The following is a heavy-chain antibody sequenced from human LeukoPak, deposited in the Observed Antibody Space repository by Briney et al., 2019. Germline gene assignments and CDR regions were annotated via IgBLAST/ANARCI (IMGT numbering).Heavy chain of an antibody. CDR2: ISWNSGSI. J-gene: IGHJ4*02. V-gene: IGHV3-9*01. D-gene: IGHD2-15*01. Sequence: PGGSLRLSCAASGFTFDDYAMHWVRQAPGKGLEWVSGISWNSGSIGYADSVKGRFTISRDNAKNSLYLQMNSLRAEDTALYYCAKSRIVGGSCLDYWGQGTLVTVSS. CDR1: GFTFDDYA. CDR3: AKSRIVGGSCLDY.